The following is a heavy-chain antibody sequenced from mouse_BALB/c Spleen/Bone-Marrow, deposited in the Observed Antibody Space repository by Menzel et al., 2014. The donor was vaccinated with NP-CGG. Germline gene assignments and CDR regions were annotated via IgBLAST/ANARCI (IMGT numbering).Heavy chain of an antibody. CDR3: ARGKFVTTDYDAMDY. V-gene: IGHV1-12*01. J-gene: IGHJ4*01. CDR2: IYPGNGGT. CDR1: GYTFTSYN. D-gene: IGHD1-1*01. Sequence: QVQLQQSGAELVRSGASVKMSCKASGYTFTSYNMHWVKQTPGQGLEWIGYIYPGNGGTNYNQKFKGKATLTADTSSSTAYMQISSLTAEDSAVYFCARGKFVTTDYDAMDYWGQGTSVTGSS.